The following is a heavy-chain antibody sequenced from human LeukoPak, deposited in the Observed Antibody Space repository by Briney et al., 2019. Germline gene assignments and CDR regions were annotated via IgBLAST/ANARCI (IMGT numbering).Heavy chain of an antibody. CDR1: GFTFSSCG. Sequence: GGSLRLSCAASGFTFSSCGMHWVRQAPGKGLEWVAFIRYDGSNKYYADSVKGRFTISRDNSKNTLYLQMNSLRAEDTAVYYCAKEAYSSGWYWLDYWGQGTLVTVSS. J-gene: IGHJ4*02. D-gene: IGHD6-19*01. V-gene: IGHV3-30*02. CDR2: IRYDGSNK. CDR3: AKEAYSSGWYWLDY.